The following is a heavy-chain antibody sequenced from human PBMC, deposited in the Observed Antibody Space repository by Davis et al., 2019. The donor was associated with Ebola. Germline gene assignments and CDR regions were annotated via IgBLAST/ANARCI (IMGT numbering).Heavy chain of an antibody. J-gene: IGHJ4*02. V-gene: IGHV4-59*12. CDR2: IYYSGST. CDR3: ARGPHYYGSGSYYGDY. CDR1: GGSISSYY. Sequence: GSLRLSCTVSGGSISSYYWSWIRQPPGKGLEWIGYIYYSGSTYYNPSLKSRVTISVDKSKNQFSLKLSSVTAEDTAVYYCARGPHYYGSGSYYGDYWGQGTLVTVSS. D-gene: IGHD3-10*01.